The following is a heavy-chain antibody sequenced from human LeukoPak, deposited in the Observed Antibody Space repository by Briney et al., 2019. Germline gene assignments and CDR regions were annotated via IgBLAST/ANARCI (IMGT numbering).Heavy chain of an antibody. D-gene: IGHD3-9*01. CDR3: AREDYDILTGYYIFDY. CDR2: IYYSGST. J-gene: IGHJ4*02. Sequence: SETLSLTCTVSGGSISSYYWTWIRQPPGKGLEWIWYIYYSGSTNYNPSLKSRVTISVDTSKNQFSLKLSSVTAADTAVYYCAREDYDILTGYYIFDYWGQGTLVTVSS. V-gene: IGHV4-59*01. CDR1: GGSISSYY.